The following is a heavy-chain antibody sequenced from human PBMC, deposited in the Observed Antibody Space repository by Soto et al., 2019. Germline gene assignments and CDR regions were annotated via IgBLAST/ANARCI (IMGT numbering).Heavy chain of an antibody. V-gene: IGHV3-74*01. CDR1: GMTFSNLR. D-gene: IGHD3-10*01. CDR3: ATMRGEIPQRNA. Sequence: EVQLVESGGGLVQPWGSLRLSCAAPGMTFSNLRMHWVRQAPGKGLVWVSLISRDGSNTDYADSVKGPFPISRDKAKEQLYRQLKTLRLEDTAIYYCATMRGEIPQRNAWGKGTLVIVP. CDR2: ISRDGSNT. J-gene: IGHJ4*02.